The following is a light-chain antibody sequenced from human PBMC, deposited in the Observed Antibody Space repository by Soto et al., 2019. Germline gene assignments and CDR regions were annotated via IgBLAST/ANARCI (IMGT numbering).Light chain of an antibody. Sequence: DIVLTQSPATLSLSPGEGATLSCRASQSVGSYLAWYQQKLGQAPRLLIYGAFNRAGGVPDRFSGSGSGTDFTLTISRLEPEDFAVYYCQQYGSSPRTFGQGTKVDIK. V-gene: IGKV3-20*01. CDR1: QSVGSY. J-gene: IGKJ1*01. CDR3: QQYGSSPRT. CDR2: GAF.